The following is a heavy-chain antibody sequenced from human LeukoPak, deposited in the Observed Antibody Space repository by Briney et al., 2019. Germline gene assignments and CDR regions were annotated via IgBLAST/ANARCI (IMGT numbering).Heavy chain of an antibody. V-gene: IGHV4-59*01. CDR2: IYYSGST. D-gene: IGHD6-13*01. J-gene: IGHJ3*02. CDR1: GGSISSYY. CDR3: ASSTPRAAAGGAFDI. Sequence: SETLSLTCTVSGGSISSYYWSWIRQPPGKGLEWIGYIYYSGSTNYNPSLKSRVTISVDTSKNQFSLKLSSVTAADTAVYYCASSTPRAAAGGAFDIWGQGTMVTVSS.